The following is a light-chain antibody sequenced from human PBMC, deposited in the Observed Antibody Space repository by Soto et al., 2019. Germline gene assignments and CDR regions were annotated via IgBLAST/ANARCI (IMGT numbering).Light chain of an antibody. CDR2: SNN. V-gene: IGLV1-44*01. CDR1: NSNIGSNT. CDR3: AAWDDSLSGFV. Sequence: VLTHPPSASGTPGQRVSISCSGSNSNIGSNTVNWYQQLPGTAPKLLIYSNNQRPSGVPDRFSGSKSGTSASLAISGLQSDDEADYYCAAWDDSLSGFVFGAGTKVTVL. J-gene: IGLJ1*01.